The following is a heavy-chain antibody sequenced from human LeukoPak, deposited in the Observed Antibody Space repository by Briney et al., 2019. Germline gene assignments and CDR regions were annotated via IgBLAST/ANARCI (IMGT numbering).Heavy chain of an antibody. CDR3: ARDYPYYYDSSGYYPANYFDY. V-gene: IGHV1-46*01. CDR2: INPSGGST. Sequence: ASVKVSCKASGYTFTSYYMHWVRQAPGQGLEWMGIINPSGGSTSYAQKFQGRVTMTRDTSTGTVYMELSSLRSEDTAVYYCARDYPYYYDSSGYYPANYFDYWGQGTLVTVSS. J-gene: IGHJ4*02. D-gene: IGHD3-22*01. CDR1: GYTFTSYY.